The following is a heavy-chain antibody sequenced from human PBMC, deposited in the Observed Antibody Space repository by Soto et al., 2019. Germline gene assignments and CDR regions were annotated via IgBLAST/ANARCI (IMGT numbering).Heavy chain of an antibody. D-gene: IGHD4-17*01. J-gene: IGHJ3*02. CDR1: GFTFSSYG. CDR3: ARRDYGDYSGAFDI. CDR2: IWYDGSNK. Sequence: QVQLVESGGGVVQPGRSLRLSCAASGFTFSSYGMHWVRQAPGKGLEWVAVIWYDGSNKYYADSVKGRFTISRDNSKNTLYLQMNSLRAEDTAVYYCARRDYGDYSGAFDIWGQGTMVTVSS. V-gene: IGHV3-33*01.